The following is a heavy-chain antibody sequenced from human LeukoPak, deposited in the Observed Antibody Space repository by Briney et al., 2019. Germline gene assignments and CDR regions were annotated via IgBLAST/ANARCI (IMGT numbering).Heavy chain of an antibody. CDR2: INPGDSDT. V-gene: IGHV5-51*01. CDR1: GYSFTTYL. D-gene: IGHD6-13*01. Sequence: GESLKISCKGCGYSFTTYLLCWGRPMAGKSLGWRGIINPGDSDTRYSPSFRGQVTISADKSISTAYLQWSSLKASDTAMYYCARQPGDSSRLDVWGKGTTVTVSS. J-gene: IGHJ6*04. CDR3: ARQPGDSSRLDV.